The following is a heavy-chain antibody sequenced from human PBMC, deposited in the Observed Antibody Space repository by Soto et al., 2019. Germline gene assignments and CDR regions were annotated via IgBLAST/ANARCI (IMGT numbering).Heavy chain of an antibody. CDR1: GGTFSSYA. J-gene: IGHJ4*02. Sequence: ASVKVSCKASGGTFSSYAISWVRQAPGQGLEWMGGIIPIFGTANYAQKFQGRVTITADESTSTAYMELSSLRSEDTAAYYCASLRDWNDPYWGQGTLVTVSS. CDR3: ASLRDWNDPY. D-gene: IGHD1-1*01. V-gene: IGHV1-69*13. CDR2: IIPIFGTA.